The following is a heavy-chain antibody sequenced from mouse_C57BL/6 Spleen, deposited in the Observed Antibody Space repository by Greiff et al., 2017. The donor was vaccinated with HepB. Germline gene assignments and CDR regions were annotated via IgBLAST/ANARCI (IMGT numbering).Heavy chain of an antibody. CDR2: INPSSGYT. CDR1: GYTFTSYT. V-gene: IGHV1-4*01. J-gene: IGHJ2*01. CDR3: ARSKQADYFDY. Sequence: QVQLQQSGAELARPGASVKMSCKASGYTFTSYTMHWVKQRPGQGLEWIGYINPSSGYTKYNQKFKDKATLSADKSSSTAYMQLSSLTSEDSAVYYCARSKQADYFDYWGQGTTLTVSS. D-gene: IGHD3-2*02.